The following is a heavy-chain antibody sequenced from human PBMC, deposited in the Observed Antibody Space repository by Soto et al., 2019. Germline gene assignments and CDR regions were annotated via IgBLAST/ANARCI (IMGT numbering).Heavy chain of an antibody. V-gene: IGHV1-18*01. J-gene: IGHJ6*02. CDR2: ISAYNGNT. CDR1: GYTFTSYV. D-gene: IGHD6-13*01. Sequence: GASVKVSCKASGYTFTSYVISWVRQAPGQGLEWMGWISAYNGNTNYAQKLQGRVTMTTDTSTSTAYMELRSLRSDDTAVYYCARVGAAANYYYYGMDVWGQGTTVTVSS. CDR3: ARVGAAANYYYYGMDV.